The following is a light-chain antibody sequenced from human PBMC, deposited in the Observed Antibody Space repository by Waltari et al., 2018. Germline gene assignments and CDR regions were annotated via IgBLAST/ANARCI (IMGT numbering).Light chain of an antibody. Sequence: QSALTQPASVSGSPGQSLTIPCSGTSSDIGRYDYVSWFQHPPGKAPKLGIYDFSERPSGVSNRFSASKSGNTASLTISGLQAEDEAHYYCNSFTSSDTWVFGGGTELTVL. CDR3: NSFTSSDTWV. CDR1: SSDIGRYDY. V-gene: IGLV2-14*03. CDR2: DFS. J-gene: IGLJ3*02.